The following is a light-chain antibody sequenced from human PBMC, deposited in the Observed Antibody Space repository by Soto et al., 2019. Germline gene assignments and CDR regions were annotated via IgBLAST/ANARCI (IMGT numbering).Light chain of an antibody. V-gene: IGKV1-39*01. CDR3: QQSYMDPIT. CDR2: DAS. CDR1: QIICTY. Sequence: DIQMTQSPSSMSASXGNRVTISXXASQIICTYRNWYQKKPGRAPTFLISDASSLQSGVPSRFSGSGGGTDFTLTISSVQPEDFATYFCQQSYMDPITFGQGTRLEIK. J-gene: IGKJ5*01.